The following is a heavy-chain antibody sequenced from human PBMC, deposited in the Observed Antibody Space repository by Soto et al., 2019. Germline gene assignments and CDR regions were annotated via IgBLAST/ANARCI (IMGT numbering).Heavy chain of an antibody. CDR3: VRGCPHGVCNQDYFYYGMDV. D-gene: IGHD2-8*01. J-gene: IGHJ6*02. Sequence: SETLSLTCTVSGGSISSYYWSWIRQPPGKGLEWIGYIYYSGSTNYTASLRGRFTISRDNAKNSLSLQMESLRAEDTAVYYCVRGCPHGVCNQDYFYYGMDVWGQGTTVTVSS. CDR1: GGSISSYY. V-gene: IGHV4-59*12. CDR2: IYYSGST.